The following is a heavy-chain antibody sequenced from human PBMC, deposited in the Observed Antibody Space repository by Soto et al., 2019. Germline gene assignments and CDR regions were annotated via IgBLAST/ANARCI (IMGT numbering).Heavy chain of an antibody. Sequence: QVQLVQSGAEVKKPGSSVKVSCKASGGTFSSYAISWVLQAPGQGLEWMGGIIPIFGTANYAQKFQCRVTITADESTSTAYMELSSLRSEDTAVYYCARDAEDYVWGSYHAYWGQGTLVIVS. CDR2: IIPIFGTA. CDR1: GGTFSSYA. J-gene: IGHJ4*02. D-gene: IGHD3-16*01. CDR3: ARDAEDYVWGSYHAY. V-gene: IGHV1-69*01.